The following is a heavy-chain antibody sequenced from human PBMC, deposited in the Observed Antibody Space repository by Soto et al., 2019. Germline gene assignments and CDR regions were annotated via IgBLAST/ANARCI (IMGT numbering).Heavy chain of an antibody. V-gene: IGHV4-59*08. CDR3: GRHRTARDS. D-gene: IGHD2-21*02. CDR1: GGSTSNYY. CDR2: IYYSGST. Sequence: SETLSLTCTVSGGSTSNYYWSWTRQPPGKGLGYIGYIYYSGSTNYNPSLKSRVTISVDTSKNQFSLKLNSVTAADTAVYYCGRHRTARDSWGQGTLVTVSS. J-gene: IGHJ4*02.